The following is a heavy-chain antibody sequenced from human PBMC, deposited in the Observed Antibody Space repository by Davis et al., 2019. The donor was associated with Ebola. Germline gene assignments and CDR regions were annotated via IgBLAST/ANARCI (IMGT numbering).Heavy chain of an antibody. CDR1: GYTFTSYG. J-gene: IGHJ4*02. V-gene: IGHV1-18*01. Sequence: ASVKVSCKASGYTFTSYGISWVRQAPGQGLEWMGWISAYNGNTNYAQRFQDRVTMTTDTSTNTAYMEVSGLRSDDTAVYYCAGLGGGGATDFDSWGQGTLVTVSS. CDR3: AGLGGGGATDFDS. D-gene: IGHD1-26*01. CDR2: ISAYNGNT.